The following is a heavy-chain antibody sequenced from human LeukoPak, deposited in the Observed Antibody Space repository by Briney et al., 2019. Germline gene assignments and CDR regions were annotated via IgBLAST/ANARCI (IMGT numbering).Heavy chain of an antibody. CDR3: ARAPLVGASEIDC. J-gene: IGHJ4*02. CDR1: GFTFSSYS. CDR2: ISSSSSYK. D-gene: IGHD1-26*01. V-gene: IGHV3-21*01. Sequence: GGSLRLSCAASGFTFSSYSMNWVRQAPGKGLEWVSSISSSSSYKYYADSVKGRFTISRDNAKNSLYLQMNSLRAEDTAVYYCARAPLVGASEIDCWGQGTLVTVSS.